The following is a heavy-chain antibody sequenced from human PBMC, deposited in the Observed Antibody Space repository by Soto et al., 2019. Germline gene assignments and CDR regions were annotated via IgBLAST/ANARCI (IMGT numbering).Heavy chain of an antibody. CDR2: ISSSGNTI. D-gene: IGHD6-13*01. CDR1: GFTFRDYY. V-gene: IGHV3-11*01. CDR3: AMVRGYFDF. J-gene: IGHJ4*02. Sequence: GGSLRLSCAASGFTFRDYYMTWIRQAPGRGLEWVSYISSSGNTIYYADSVKGRFTISRDNAKNSLFLQLNSLRAEDTAVYYCAMVRGYFDFWGQGTLVTVSS.